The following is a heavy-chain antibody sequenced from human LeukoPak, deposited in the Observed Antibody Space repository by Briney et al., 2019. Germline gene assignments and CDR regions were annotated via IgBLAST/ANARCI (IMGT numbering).Heavy chain of an antibody. CDR3: AREGGTAVAGTESPAFDI. Sequence: ASVKVSCKASGGTFSSYAISWVRQAPGQGLEWMGGIIPIFGTANYAQKFQGRVTITADESTSTAYMELSSLRSEDPAVYYCAREGGTAVAGTESPAFDIWGQGTMVTVSS. V-gene: IGHV1-69*13. CDR1: GGTFSSYA. D-gene: IGHD6-19*01. J-gene: IGHJ3*02. CDR2: IIPIFGTA.